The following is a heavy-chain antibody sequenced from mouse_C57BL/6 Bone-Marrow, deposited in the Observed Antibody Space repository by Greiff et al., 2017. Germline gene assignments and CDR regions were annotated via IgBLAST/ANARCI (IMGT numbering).Heavy chain of an antibody. CDR1: GYTFTSYT. J-gene: IGHJ3*01. D-gene: IGHD4-1*02. CDR2: INPSSGYT. CDR3: ARGQLGRGWFAY. Sequence: VQLQQSGAELARPGASVKMSCKASGYTFTSYTMHWVKQRPGKGLEWIGYINPSSGYTKYNQKFKDKATLTADNTSNTAYMQLSSLTSEDSSVYYCARGQLGRGWFAYWGQGTLVTVSA. V-gene: IGHV1-4*01.